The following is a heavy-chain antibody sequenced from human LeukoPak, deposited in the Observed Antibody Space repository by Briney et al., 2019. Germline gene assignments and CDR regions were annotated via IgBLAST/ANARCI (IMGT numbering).Heavy chain of an antibody. CDR2: FSPGGGST. V-gene: IGHV1-46*01. Sequence: ASLKVSCRTSGYSFTDYYMHWVRQAPGQGLEWMGVFSPGGGSTTYAQQFQGRVSMTKDMSTSTLYLELSSLRSDDTAVYYCARGEYYDSGGRFDYWGQGTLVTVSS. CDR3: ARGEYYDSGGRFDY. D-gene: IGHD3-22*01. CDR1: GYSFTDYY. J-gene: IGHJ4*02.